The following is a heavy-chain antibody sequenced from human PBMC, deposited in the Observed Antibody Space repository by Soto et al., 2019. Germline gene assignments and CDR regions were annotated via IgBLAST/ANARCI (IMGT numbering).Heavy chain of an antibody. CDR3: ARVERGTATTVVDAFDI. J-gene: IGHJ3*02. V-gene: IGHV4-34*01. Sequence: QVQLQQWGAGLLKPSETLSLTCAVYGGSVSSGRYYWSWIRQPPGMGLEWIGEMSHSGGTHFNPSLKSLAPISVDTSKNQSSLKMSSVTAAYTALYYCARVERGTATTVVDAFDIWGPGTMVTVSS. D-gene: IGHD1-1*01. CDR1: GGSVSSGRYY. CDR2: MSHSGGT.